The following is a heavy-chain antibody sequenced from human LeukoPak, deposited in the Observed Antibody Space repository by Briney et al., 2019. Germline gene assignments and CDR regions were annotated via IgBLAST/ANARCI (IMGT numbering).Heavy chain of an antibody. V-gene: IGHV3-7*03. CDR3: ASPLLPWKDEVGGTAMANRWFYFDY. J-gene: IGHJ4*02. CDR1: GFTFSSYW. D-gene: IGHD5-18*01. CDR2: IKQDGSEK. Sequence: GGSLRLSCAASGFTFSSYWMNWVRQAPGKGLEWVANIKQDGSEKYYVDSVKGRFTISRDNAKNSLYLQMNSLRAEDTAVYYCASPLLPWKDEVGGTAMANRWFYFDYWGQGTLVTVSS.